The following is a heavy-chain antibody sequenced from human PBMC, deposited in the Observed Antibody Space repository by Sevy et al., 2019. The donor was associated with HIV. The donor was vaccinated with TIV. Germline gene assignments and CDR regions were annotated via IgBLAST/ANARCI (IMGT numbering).Heavy chain of an antibody. Sequence: GGSLRLSCAASGFTFSSYAMHWVRQAPGKGLEWVAVISYDGSNKYYAHSVKGRFTISRDNSKNTLYLQMNSLRAEDTAVYYCARCYCSSTSCYGPYYYYGMDVWGQGTTVTVSS. CDR2: ISYDGSNK. CDR1: GFTFSSYA. D-gene: IGHD2-2*01. J-gene: IGHJ6*02. V-gene: IGHV3-30-3*01. CDR3: ARCYCSSTSCYGPYYYYGMDV.